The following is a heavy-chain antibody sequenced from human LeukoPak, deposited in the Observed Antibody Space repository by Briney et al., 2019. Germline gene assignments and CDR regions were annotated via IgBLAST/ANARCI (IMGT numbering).Heavy chain of an antibody. J-gene: IGHJ6*02. CDR3: ASDRLWFGELLSVLGYYGMDV. D-gene: IGHD3-10*01. CDR1: GYTFTGYY. CDR2: INPNSGGT. Sequence: ASVKVSCKASGYTFTGYYMHWVRQAPGPGLEWMGWINPNSGGTNYAQKFQGRVTMTRDTSISTAYMEMGRLRSDDTAVYYCASDRLWFGELLSVLGYYGMDVWGQGTTVTVSS. V-gene: IGHV1-2*02.